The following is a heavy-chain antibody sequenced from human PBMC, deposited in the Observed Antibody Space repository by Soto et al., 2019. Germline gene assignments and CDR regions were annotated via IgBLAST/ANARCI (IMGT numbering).Heavy chain of an antibody. D-gene: IGHD3-22*01. V-gene: IGHV3-23*01. J-gene: IGHJ4*02. CDR1: GFTFSSYA. CDR2: ISGSGGST. CDR3: AHIVGFRTVKDSSGYLSPYYFDY. Sequence: GGSLRLSCAASGFTFSSYAMSWVRQAPGEGLEWVSAISGSGGSTYYADSVKGRFTISRDNSKNTLYLQMNSLRAEDTAVYYCAHIVGFRTVKDSSGYLSPYYFDYWGQGTLVTVSS.